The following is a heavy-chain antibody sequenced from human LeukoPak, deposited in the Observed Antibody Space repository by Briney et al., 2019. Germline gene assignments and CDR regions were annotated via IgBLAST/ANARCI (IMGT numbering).Heavy chain of an antibody. Sequence: PGGSLRLSCAASGFTFSSYAINWVRQAPGKGLEWFSSISTTGTYTDYADSVKGRFTISRDNTKNSVFLQMNGLKAEDTAVYYCARIQTSSGASHYYFDYWGQGSLVTVSS. V-gene: IGHV3-21*01. CDR2: ISTTGTYT. CDR1: GFTFSSYA. CDR3: ARIQTSSGASHYYFDY. J-gene: IGHJ4*02. D-gene: IGHD2-15*01.